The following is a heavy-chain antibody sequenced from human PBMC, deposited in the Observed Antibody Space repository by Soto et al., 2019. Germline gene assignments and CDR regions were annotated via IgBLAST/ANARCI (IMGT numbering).Heavy chain of an antibody. J-gene: IGHJ5*02. CDR3: ARDVRGWFAP. CDR2: IIPILGIA. CDR1: GGTLRSYT. Sequence: QVQLVQSGAEVKKPGSSVKVSCMTSGGTLRSYTISWVRQAPGQGLDWMGRIIPILGIANYAQKFQGRVTITANKSTSTAYMELSSLRSEDTAVYYCARDVRGWFAPWGQGTLVTVSS. V-gene: IGHV1-69*08.